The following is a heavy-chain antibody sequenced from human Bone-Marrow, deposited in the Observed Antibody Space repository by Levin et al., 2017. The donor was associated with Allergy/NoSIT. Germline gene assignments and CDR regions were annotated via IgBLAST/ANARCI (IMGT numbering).Heavy chain of an antibody. CDR1: GLTFSDNW. CDR3: ARDSYSSGTS. D-gene: IGHD3-10*01. CDR2: ISSDGTDR. V-gene: IGHV3-74*01. J-gene: IGHJ5*02. Sequence: GGSLRLSCTASGLTFSDNWFHWVRQAPGKGLVWVSRISSDGTDRKYGDSVKGRLTISRDDAKNTLYLQMNSLRVEDTAVYYCARDSYSSGTSWGQGTLVTVSS.